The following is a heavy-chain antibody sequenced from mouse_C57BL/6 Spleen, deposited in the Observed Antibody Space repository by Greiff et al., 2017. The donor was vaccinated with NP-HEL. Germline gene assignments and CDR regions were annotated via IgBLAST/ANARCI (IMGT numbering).Heavy chain of an antibody. J-gene: IGHJ2*01. CDR2: IDPASGNT. CDR1: GFNITNNY. CDR3: AREIRYYFDY. Sequence: VQLQQSVAELVRPGASVKLSCTASGFNITNNYMHWVKQRPGQGLEWIGRIDPASGNTKYAPKFKGKATITADTSSNTAYLQLSSLTSEDTAIYYCAREIRYYFDYWGQGTTLTVSS. V-gene: IGHV14-3*01.